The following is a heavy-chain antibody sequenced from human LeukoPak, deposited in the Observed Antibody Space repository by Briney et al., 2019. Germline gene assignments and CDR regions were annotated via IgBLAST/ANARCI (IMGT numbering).Heavy chain of an antibody. CDR1: GFTFSSYG. V-gene: IGHV3-33*01. D-gene: IGHD3-16*01. Sequence: GGSLRLSCAASGFTFSSYGMHWVRQAPGKGLEWVAVIWFDGGNTYYADSVKGRFTISRDNAKNSVDLQMNSLRVEDTAVYYCMRGGGDYWGQGTLVTVSS. CDR2: IWFDGGNT. CDR3: MRGGGDY. J-gene: IGHJ4*02.